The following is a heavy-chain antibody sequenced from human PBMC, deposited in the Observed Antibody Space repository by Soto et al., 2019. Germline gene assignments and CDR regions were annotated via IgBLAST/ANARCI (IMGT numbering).Heavy chain of an antibody. CDR1: GVTFTSLA. CDR2: IIPIFGGT. CDR3: ARDWASTPTFNYFGMNV. D-gene: IGHD3-16*01. Sequence: GASVKVSCKASGVTFTSLAISWVRQAPGQGLEWMGGIIPIFGGTNYAQRFQGRVTITADASTNTVYMDLSGLSSEDTAVYYCARDWASTPTFNYFGMNVWGQGTTVTVSS. V-gene: IGHV1-69*13. J-gene: IGHJ6*02.